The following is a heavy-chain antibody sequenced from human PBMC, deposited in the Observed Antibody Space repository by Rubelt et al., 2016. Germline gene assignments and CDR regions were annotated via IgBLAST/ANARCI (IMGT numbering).Heavy chain of an antibody. J-gene: IGHJ5*02. CDR1: GGSISSSSYY. CDR3: ARDRYWFDP. CDR2: IYTSGST. Sequence: QLQLQESGPGLVKPSETLSLTCTVSGGSISSSSYYWGWIRQPPGKGLEWIGSIYTSGSTNYNPSRKCRGTMSVDTCKNQFSLKLSYVTAADTAVYYCARDRYWFDPWGQGTLVTVSS. V-gene: IGHV4-39*07.